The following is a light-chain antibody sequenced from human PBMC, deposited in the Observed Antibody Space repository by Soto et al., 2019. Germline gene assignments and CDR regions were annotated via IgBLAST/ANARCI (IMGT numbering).Light chain of an antibody. CDR3: QQYYSNPIT. CDR1: QSVLSSSDSKNY. Sequence: DIVMTQSPDSLAVSLGERATINCKSSQSVLSSSDSKNYLAWHQQKPEQPPKLLIYWASTRESGVPERFSGSGSGTDFALTISSLQAEDVAVYYCQQYYSNPITFGQGTRLEIK. J-gene: IGKJ5*01. CDR2: WAS. V-gene: IGKV4-1*01.